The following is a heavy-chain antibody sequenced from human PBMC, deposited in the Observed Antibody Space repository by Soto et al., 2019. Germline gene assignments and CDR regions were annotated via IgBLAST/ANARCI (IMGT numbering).Heavy chain of an antibody. CDR2: VNPKNGDA. D-gene: IGHD2-15*01. J-gene: IGHJ6*02. CDR1: GYMVIGVS. V-gene: IGHV1-2*02. Sequence: GASVKVAGKASGYMVIGVSLHWVRQAPGQGLEWLGCVNPKNGDANDAQKLQGRVTMTRDTYINPVYMELNSLKSDYTAVYYCSKGRWTVGHCSGGSCYDGMDVWGQGTTVTVS. CDR3: SKGRWTVGHCSGGSCYDGMDV.